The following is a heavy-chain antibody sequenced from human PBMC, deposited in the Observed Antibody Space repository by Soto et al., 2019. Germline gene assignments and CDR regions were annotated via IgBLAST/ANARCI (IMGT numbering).Heavy chain of an antibody. CDR3: ARDARIGDRRRTGVHDY. CDR1: GFTFVNYG. Sequence: QVQLAESGGGVVQPGRSLRLSCAASGFTFVNYGMHWVRQAPGKGLEWVAIIWYDGSYKYYVDSVKGRFTVSRDDYRNTLYLEMDSLRVEDTAVYYCARDARIGDRRRTGVHDYWGQGTLVTVST. J-gene: IGHJ4*02. V-gene: IGHV3-33*01. D-gene: IGHD6-6*01. CDR2: IWYDGSYK.